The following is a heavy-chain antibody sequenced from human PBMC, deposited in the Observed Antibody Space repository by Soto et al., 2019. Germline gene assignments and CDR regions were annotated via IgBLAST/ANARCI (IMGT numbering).Heavy chain of an antibody. CDR1: GYSISSSNW. CDR3: ARTLCSGGSCYSPGGDAFDI. D-gene: IGHD2-15*01. Sequence: SETLSLTCAVSGYSISSSNWWGWIRQPPGKGLEWIEYIYYSGSTYYNPSLKSRVTMSVDTSKNQFSLKLSSVTAVDTAVYYWARTLCSGGSCYSPGGDAFDIWGQGTMVTVS. V-gene: IGHV4-28*01. J-gene: IGHJ3*02. CDR2: IYYSGST.